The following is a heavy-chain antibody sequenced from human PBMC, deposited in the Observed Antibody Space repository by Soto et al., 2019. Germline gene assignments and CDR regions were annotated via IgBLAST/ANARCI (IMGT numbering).Heavy chain of an antibody. V-gene: IGHV4-61*01. D-gene: IGHD3-22*01. CDR2: IYSSGST. CDR3: ARSYDSSGYYYYAMDV. Sequence: SETLSLTCIVSGGSVSSGNYYWNWIRQPPGKGLEWIGYIYSSGSTKYSPSLRSRVTISVDTFKNQFSLNLRSVTAADTAVYYCARSYDSSGYYYYAMDVWGQGTTVTVSS. J-gene: IGHJ6*02. CDR1: GGSVSSGNYY.